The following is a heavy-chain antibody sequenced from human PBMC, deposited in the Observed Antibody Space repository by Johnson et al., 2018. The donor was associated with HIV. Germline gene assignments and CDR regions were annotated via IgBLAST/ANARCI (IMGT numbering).Heavy chain of an antibody. CDR2: IKQDGTEK. CDR3: ARLYCSSTSCYEGGGDAFDI. CDR1: GFTFSSYW. J-gene: IGHJ3*02. V-gene: IGHV3-7*05. Sequence: VQLVESGGGLVQPGGSLRLSCAASGFTFSSYWMNWVRQAPGKGLEWVANIKQDGTEKYYVDSVKGRFTISRDNAKNSLYLQLNSLRAEDTAVYYCARLYCSSTSCYEGGGDAFDIWGQGTMVTVSS. D-gene: IGHD2-2*01.